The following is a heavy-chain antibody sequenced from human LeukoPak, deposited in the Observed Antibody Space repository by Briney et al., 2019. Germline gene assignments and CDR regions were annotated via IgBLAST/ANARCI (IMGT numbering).Heavy chain of an antibody. Sequence: GGSLRLFCAASGFNFSDYYMNWIRQAPGKGLELVSSISSSSSYIYYADSVKGRFTISRDNAKNSLYLQMNSLRADDTAVYYCAREGPGYFDWLSACYMDVWGKGTTVTVSS. D-gene: IGHD3-9*01. CDR1: GFNFSDYY. CDR2: ISSSSSYI. J-gene: IGHJ6*03. V-gene: IGHV3-21*01. CDR3: AREGPGYFDWLSACYMDV.